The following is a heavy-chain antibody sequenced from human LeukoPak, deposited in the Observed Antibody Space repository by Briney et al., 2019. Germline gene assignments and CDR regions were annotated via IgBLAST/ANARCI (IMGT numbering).Heavy chain of an antibody. D-gene: IGHD3-22*01. V-gene: IGHV4-34*01. J-gene: IGHJ4*02. CDR3: AIRSNYYDSSGYSRGDDY. CDR2: INHSGST. CDR1: GGSISSYY. Sequence: SETLSLTCTVSGGSISSYYWSWIRQPPGKGLEWIGEINHSGSTNYNPSLKSRVTISVDTSKNQFSLKLSSVTAADTAVYYCAIRSNYYDSSGYSRGDDYWGQGTLVTVSS.